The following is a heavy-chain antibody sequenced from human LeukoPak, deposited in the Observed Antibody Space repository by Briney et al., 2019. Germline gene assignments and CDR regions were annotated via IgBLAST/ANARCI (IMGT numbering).Heavy chain of an antibody. Sequence: IRQAPGXGLEWVSYISSSGSTIYYADSVKGRFTISRDNAKNSLYLQMNSLRAEDTAVYYCASQSLDDYWGQGTLVTVSS. V-gene: IGHV3-11*01. CDR2: ISSSGSTI. CDR3: ASQSLDDY. J-gene: IGHJ4*02.